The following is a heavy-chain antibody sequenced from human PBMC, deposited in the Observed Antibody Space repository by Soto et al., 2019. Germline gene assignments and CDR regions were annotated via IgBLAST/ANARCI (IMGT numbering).Heavy chain of an antibody. CDR1: GYSFTSYG. J-gene: IGHJ4*02. V-gene: IGHV1-18*04. CDR3: ARHRFNYYDDTVYYYFDY. Sequence: ASVKVSCKASGYSFTSYGISWVRQAPGQGPEWMGWISGHNGNTNHPQSLQGRVTMTTDTSRNTAYMELRSPRSDDTAVYYCARHRFNYYDDTVYYYFDYWGQGTLVTVSS. D-gene: IGHD3-22*01. CDR2: ISGHNGNT.